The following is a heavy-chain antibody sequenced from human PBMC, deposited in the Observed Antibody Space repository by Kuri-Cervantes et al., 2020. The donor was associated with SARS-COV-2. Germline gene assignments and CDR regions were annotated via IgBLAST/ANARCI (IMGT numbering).Heavy chain of an antibody. CDR1: GFTFSSYD. V-gene: IGHV3-13*04. CDR2: IGTAGDT. J-gene: IGHJ5*02. D-gene: IGHD3-3*01. Sequence: GGSLRLSCAASGFTFSSYDVHWVRQATGKGLEWVSAIGTAGDTYYPGSVKGRFTISRDNFKNTLYLQMSSLRAEDTAVYYCARGRGPGDFWSGLNWFDPWGQGTLVTVSS. CDR3: ARGRGPGDFWSGLNWFDP.